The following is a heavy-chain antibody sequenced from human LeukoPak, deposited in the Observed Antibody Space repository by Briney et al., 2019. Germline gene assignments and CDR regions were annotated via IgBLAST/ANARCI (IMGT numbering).Heavy chain of an antibody. CDR1: GFTFSSYA. D-gene: IGHD3-3*01. J-gene: IGHJ4*02. CDR3: AKDHTIFGVVITYFDD. V-gene: IGHV3-23*01. Sequence: GGSLRLSCAASGFTFSSYAMSWVRQVPGKGLEWVSAISGSGGSTYYADSVEGRFTISRDNSKNTLYLQMNSLRAEDTAVYYCAKDHTIFGVVITYFDDWGQGTLVTVSS. CDR2: ISGSGGST.